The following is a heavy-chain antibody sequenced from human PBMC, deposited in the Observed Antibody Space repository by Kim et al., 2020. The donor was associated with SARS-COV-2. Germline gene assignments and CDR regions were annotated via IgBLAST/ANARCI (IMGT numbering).Heavy chain of an antibody. CDR2: IDASDSFT. D-gene: IGHD1-26*01. J-gene: IGHJ4*02. CDR3: ARHRVGPNLGAFDS. Sequence: GESLKISCKGSGYKFPTYWISWVRQMPGRGLEWMGRIDASDSFTVYNPSFVGRVTISADRSTSTVFLQWNSLTASDTAMYFCARHRVGPNLGAFDSWGQGTLVTVSS. CDR1: GYKFPTYW. V-gene: IGHV5-10-1*01.